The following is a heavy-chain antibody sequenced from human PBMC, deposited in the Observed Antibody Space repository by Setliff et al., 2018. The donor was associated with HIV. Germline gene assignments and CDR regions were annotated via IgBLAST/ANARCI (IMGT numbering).Heavy chain of an antibody. V-gene: IGHV4-61*09. CDR2: IYANENT. J-gene: IGHJ1*01. CDR3: ARDRFGVPAND. Sequence: PSETLSLTCTVSGGSFSSGNHYWSWIRQPAGKGLEWIGHIYANENTNYNPSLKSRLRMSVDTSKNRFTLKVISMTAADTAVYYCARDRFGVPANDWGQGIQVTVSS. D-gene: IGHD3-3*01. CDR1: GGSFSSGNHY.